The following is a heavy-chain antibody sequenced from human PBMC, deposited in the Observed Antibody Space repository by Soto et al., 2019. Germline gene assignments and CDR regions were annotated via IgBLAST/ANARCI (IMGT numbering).Heavy chain of an antibody. Sequence: QVQLVQSGGEVKKPGASVKVSCKASGYTFNSYGISWVRQAPGQGLEWMGWIRVKNGNTNYAQNFQGRFNMTTDTSTSTAYMELRSLRSDDTAVYYCARGPTVGDIWGQGTMVTVSS. CDR2: IRVKNGNT. V-gene: IGHV1-18*01. J-gene: IGHJ3*02. D-gene: IGHD2-21*02. CDR1: GYTFNSYG. CDR3: ARGPTVGDI.